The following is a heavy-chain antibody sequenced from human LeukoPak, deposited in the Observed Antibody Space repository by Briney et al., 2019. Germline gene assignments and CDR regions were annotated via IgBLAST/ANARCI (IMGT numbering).Heavy chain of an antibody. D-gene: IGHD3-10*01. CDR2: IYYSGST. Sequence: SETLSLTCTVSGGSISSYYWSWIRQPAGKGLEWIGYIYYSGSTSYNPSLKSRLTISIDTSKTQFYLKLSSVTAADTAVYYCARVVYSGSWGYFDYWGQGILVTVSS. CDR1: GGSISSYY. CDR3: ARVVYSGSWGYFDY. J-gene: IGHJ4*02. V-gene: IGHV4-59*01.